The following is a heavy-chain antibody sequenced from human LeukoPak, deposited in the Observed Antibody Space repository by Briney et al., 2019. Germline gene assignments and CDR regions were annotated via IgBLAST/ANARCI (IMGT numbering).Heavy chain of an antibody. CDR2: INTNTGNP. J-gene: IGHJ4*02. CDR1: GYTFTSYS. D-gene: IGHD3-10*01. V-gene: IGHV7-4-1*02. CDR3: AREVLRHDY. Sequence: RASVKVSCKTSGYTFTSYSINWVRQAPGQGLEWMGWINTNTGNPTYAQAFTGRFVFSLDTSVNTAYLQISSLKTEDTAVYYCAREVLRHDYWGQGTLVTVSS.